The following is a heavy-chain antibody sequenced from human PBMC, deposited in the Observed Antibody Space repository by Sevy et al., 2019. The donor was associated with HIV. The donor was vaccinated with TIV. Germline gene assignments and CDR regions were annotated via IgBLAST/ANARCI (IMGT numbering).Heavy chain of an antibody. Sequence: GGSLRLSRAASGFTFNNYYMNWVRQAPGKGLEWVSSISSSSTYIYYADSVKGRFTISRDNAKNSLYLQMNSLRAEDTAVYYCARDGGCTSTSCLLYFDYWGQGTLVTVSS. CDR1: GFTFNNYY. V-gene: IGHV3-21*01. CDR2: ISSSSTYI. J-gene: IGHJ4*02. D-gene: IGHD2-2*01. CDR3: ARDGGCTSTSCLLYFDY.